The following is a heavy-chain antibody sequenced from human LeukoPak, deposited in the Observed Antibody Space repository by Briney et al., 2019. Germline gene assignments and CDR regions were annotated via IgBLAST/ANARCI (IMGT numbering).Heavy chain of an antibody. V-gene: IGHV3-7*01. J-gene: IGHJ3*02. Sequence: GGSLRLSCAASGFSFSSYTVNWVRQAPGKGLEWVAIIKPDGSDKSYADSVRGRFTISRDNAKNSLYLHMNGLRAEDTSVYYCARDPAFGAFDIWGRGTLVTVSS. CDR3: ARDPAFGAFDI. CDR2: IKPDGSDK. D-gene: IGHD3-10*01. CDR1: GFSFSSYT.